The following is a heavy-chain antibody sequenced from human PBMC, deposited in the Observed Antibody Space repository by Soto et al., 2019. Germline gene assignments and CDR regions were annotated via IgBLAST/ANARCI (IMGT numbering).Heavy chain of an antibody. CDR2: IWYDGSNK. CDR1: GFTFSSYG. D-gene: IGHD3-22*01. CDR3: ARDYYDSSGYFDY. J-gene: IGHJ4*02. Sequence: SLRLSCAASGFTFSSYGMHSVRQAPGKGLEWVAVIWYDGSNKYYADSVKGRFTISRDNSKNTLYLQMNSLRAEDTAVYYCARDYYDSSGYFDYWGQGTLVTVSS. V-gene: IGHV3-33*01.